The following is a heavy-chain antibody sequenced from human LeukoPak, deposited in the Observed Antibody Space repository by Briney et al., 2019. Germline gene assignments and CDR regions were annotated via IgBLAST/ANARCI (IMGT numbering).Heavy chain of an antibody. CDR1: GFTFSTYS. CDR3: ARDHAFDY. CDR2: ISSGSGTI. V-gene: IGHV3-48*02. Sequence: GESLRLSCAASGFTFSTYSMNWARQAPGKGLEWVSYISSGSGTIYYADSVSGRFTISRDNAKNSLYLQMNSLRDEDTAVYYCARDHAFDYWGQGTLVTVSS. J-gene: IGHJ4*02.